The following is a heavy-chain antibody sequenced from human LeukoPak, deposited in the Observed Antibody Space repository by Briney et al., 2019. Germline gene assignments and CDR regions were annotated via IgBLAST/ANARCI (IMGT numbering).Heavy chain of an antibody. D-gene: IGHD5-18*01. J-gene: IGHJ4*02. CDR3: ARASSRGYSYGQDY. CDR2: ISSSSSHT. CDR1: GFTFSDYY. V-gene: IGHV3-11*05. Sequence: PGGSLRLSCAASGFTFSDYYMSWVRQAPGKGLEWVSYISSSSSHTNYADSVKGRFTISRDNAKNSLYLQMNSLRAEDTAVYYRARASSRGYSYGQDYWGQGTLVTVSS.